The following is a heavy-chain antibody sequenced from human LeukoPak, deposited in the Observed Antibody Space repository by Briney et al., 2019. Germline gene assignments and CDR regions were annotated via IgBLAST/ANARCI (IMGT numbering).Heavy chain of an antibody. Sequence: GGSLRLSCAASGFTFSSYWMSWVRQAPGKGLEWVANTNQDGSEKNYVDSVKGRFTISRDNAENSLDLQMNSLTAEDTAVYYCARDAYCSGGSCYVYWGQGTLVTVSS. D-gene: IGHD2-15*01. CDR3: ARDAYCSGGSCYVY. CDR1: GFTFSSYW. V-gene: IGHV3-7*01. J-gene: IGHJ4*02. CDR2: TNQDGSEK.